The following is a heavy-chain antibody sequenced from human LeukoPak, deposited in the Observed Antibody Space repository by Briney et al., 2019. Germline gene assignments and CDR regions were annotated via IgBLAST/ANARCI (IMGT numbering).Heavy chain of an antibody. J-gene: IGHJ4*02. CDR1: GGSISSSSYY. CDR3: ARVAYWELLVDY. Sequence: PSETLSLTCTVSGGSISSSSYYWGWIRQPPGKGLEWIGSIYYSGSTYYNPSLKSRVTISVDTSKNQFSLKLSSVTAADTAVYYCARVAYWELLVDYWGQGTLVTVSS. CDR2: IYYSGST. D-gene: IGHD2-15*01. V-gene: IGHV4-39*07.